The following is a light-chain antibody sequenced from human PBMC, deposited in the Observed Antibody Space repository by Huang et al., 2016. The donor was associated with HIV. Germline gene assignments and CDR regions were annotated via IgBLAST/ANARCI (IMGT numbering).Light chain of an antibody. CDR2: GVS. V-gene: IGKV3-15*01. CDR3: QQSNSWPPWT. J-gene: IGKJ1*01. CDR1: QSVSNN. Sequence: EIVMTQSPAILSVSPGERATLSCRASQSVSNNLAWYQQKPGQAPRLVIYGVSTRATGSPARVSGSGSGTEFTLTISSLQSEDFAVYYCQQSNSWPPWTFGQGTKVEI.